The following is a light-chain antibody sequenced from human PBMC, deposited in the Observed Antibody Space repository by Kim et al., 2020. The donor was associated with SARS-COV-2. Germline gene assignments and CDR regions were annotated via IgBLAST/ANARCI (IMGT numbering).Light chain of an antibody. CDR2: EVN. J-gene: IGLJ1*01. CDR1: SSDVGGYNY. CDR3: SSYVRSNNYV. Sequence: QSALTQPPSASGSPGQSVTISCTVTSSDVGGYNYVSWYQQRPGKAPKLMIYEVNKRPSGVPDRFSGSRSGNTASLTVSGLQAEDEADYYCSSYVRSNNYVFGTGTKVTVL. V-gene: IGLV2-8*01.